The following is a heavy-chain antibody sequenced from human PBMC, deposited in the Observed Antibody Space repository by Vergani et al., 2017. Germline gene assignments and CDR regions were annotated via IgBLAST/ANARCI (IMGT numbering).Heavy chain of an antibody. D-gene: IGHD3-9*01. CDR3: AREWEDIWTSYSQGYFDL. CDR2: IIPIFGTA. CDR1: GGTFSSYA. V-gene: IGHV1-69*12. Sequence: QVQLVQSGAEVKKPGSSVKVSCKASGGTFSSYAISWVRQAPGQGLEWMGGIIPIFGTANYAQKFQGRVTITADESTSTAYMELSSLRSEDTAVYYCAREWEDIWTSYSQGYFDLWGHGTLVTVSS. J-gene: IGHJ2*01.